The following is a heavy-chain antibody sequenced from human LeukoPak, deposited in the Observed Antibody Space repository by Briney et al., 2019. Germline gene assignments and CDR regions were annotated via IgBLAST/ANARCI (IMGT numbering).Heavy chain of an antibody. D-gene: IGHD1-1*01. CDR3: ARGAWGTRLAS. Sequence: KPSETLSLTCAVYGESLNSYYWSWVRQPPGEGLEWIGEIYESGTTKYNPSLMSRVAISMGPYNQQFSLRLISVPAADTAVYYCARGAWGTRLASWGLGTPVIVSS. V-gene: IGHV4-34*01. CDR2: IYESGTT. CDR1: GESLNSYY. J-gene: IGHJ4*02.